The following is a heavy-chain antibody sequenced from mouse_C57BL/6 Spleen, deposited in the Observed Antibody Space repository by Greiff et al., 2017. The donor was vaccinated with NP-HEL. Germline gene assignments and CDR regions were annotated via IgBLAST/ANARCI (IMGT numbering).Heavy chain of an antibody. V-gene: IGHV5-17*01. D-gene: IGHD1-1*01. CDR3: ARKNYGSSDY. J-gene: IGHJ2*01. Sequence: EVMLVESGGGLVKPGGSLKLSCAASGFTFSDYGMHWVRQAPEKGLEWVAYISSGSSTIYYVDTVKGRFTISRDNAKNTLFLQMTSLRSEDTAMYYCARKNYGSSDYWGQGTTLTVSS. CDR1: GFTFSDYG. CDR2: ISSGSSTI.